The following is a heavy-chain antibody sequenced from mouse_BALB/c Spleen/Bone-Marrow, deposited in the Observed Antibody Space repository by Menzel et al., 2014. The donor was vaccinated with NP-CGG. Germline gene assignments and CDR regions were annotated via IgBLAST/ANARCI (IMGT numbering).Heavy chain of an antibody. CDR2: IRNKANGYTT. D-gene: IGHD2-1*01. J-gene: IGHJ2*01. CDR1: GFTFTDHY. Sequence: EVQRVESGGGLVQPGGFLRLSCATSGFTFTDHYMSWVRQPPGKALEWLGFIRNKANGYTTEYSASVKGRFTISRGNSQSIVYLQMNTLRAEDSATYYCARDYLYYFDYWGQGTTLTVSS. V-gene: IGHV7-3*02. CDR3: ARDYLYYFDY.